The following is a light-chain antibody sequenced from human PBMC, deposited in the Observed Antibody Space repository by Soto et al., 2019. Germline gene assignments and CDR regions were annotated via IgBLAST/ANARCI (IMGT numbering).Light chain of an antibody. V-gene: IGLV2-8*01. CDR2: EVN. CDR3: ISHAGASNV. J-gene: IGLJ1*01. CDR1: SSDVGATDY. Sequence: HSAVTQPPSASGSPGQSVAISCTGNSSDVGATDYVSWYQQHSGKAPKLLLYEVNKRPSGVPDRFSGSKSGNTASLTVSALQADDQADYYSISHAGASNVLGTGTKLTVL.